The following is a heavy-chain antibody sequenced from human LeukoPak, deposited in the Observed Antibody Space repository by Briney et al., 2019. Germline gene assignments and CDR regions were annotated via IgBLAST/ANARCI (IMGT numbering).Heavy chain of an antibody. CDR2: IYHSGST. J-gene: IGHJ4*02. V-gene: IGHV4-30-2*01. CDR3: ARVGGKQLVRTYYFDY. CDR1: GGSISSGGYS. D-gene: IGHD6-13*01. Sequence: PSETLSFTCAVSGGSISSGGYSWSWIRQPPGKGLEWIGYIYHSGSTYYNPSLKSRVTISVDRSKNQFSLKLSSVTAADTAVYYCARVGGKQLVRTYYFDYWGQGTLVTVSS.